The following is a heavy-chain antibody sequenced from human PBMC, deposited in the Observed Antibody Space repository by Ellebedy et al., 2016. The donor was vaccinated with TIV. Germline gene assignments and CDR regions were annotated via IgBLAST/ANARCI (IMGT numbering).Heavy chain of an antibody. CDR1: GFTVSNNY. V-gene: IGHV3-53*01. D-gene: IGHD1-26*01. CDR3: ARNPSGSHYG. J-gene: IGHJ4*02. CDR2: IYSGGST. Sequence: GESLKISCAASGFTVSNNYMIWVRQAPGKGLEWVSLIYSGGSTYYADSLKGRFTISRDNSKNTLYLQMNSPRAEDTAVYYCARNPSGSHYGWGRGTLVTVSS.